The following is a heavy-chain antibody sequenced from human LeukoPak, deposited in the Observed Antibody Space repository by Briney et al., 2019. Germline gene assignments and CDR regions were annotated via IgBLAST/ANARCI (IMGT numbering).Heavy chain of an antibody. V-gene: IGHV3-23*01. CDR3: ARLHYDVLTGPFDY. D-gene: IGHD3-9*01. CDR1: GFTFNNYA. J-gene: IGHJ4*02. Sequence: GGSLRLSCAASGFTFNNYAMNWVRQAPGKGLEWVSVILGGGGTTYYADSVKGRFIISRDNSRNTLYLQMNSLRAEDTAVYYCARLHYDVLTGPFDYWGQGTLVTVSS. CDR2: ILGGGGTT.